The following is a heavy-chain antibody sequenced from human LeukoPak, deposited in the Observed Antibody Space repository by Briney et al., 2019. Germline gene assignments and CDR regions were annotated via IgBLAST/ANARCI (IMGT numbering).Heavy chain of an antibody. CDR1: GYTFTSYG. V-gene: IGHV1-18*01. Sequence: ASVKVSCKXSGYTFTSYGTSWVRQAPGQGLEWMGWISAYNGNTNYAQKLQGRVTMTTDTSTSTAYMELRSLRSDDTAVYYCAREDSYCGGDCYNWFDPWGQGTLVTVSS. J-gene: IGHJ5*02. CDR3: AREDSYCGGDCYNWFDP. D-gene: IGHD2-21*02. CDR2: ISAYNGNT.